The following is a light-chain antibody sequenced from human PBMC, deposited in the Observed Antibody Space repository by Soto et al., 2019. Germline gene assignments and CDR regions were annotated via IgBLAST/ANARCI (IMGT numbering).Light chain of an antibody. Sequence: QSVLTQPASVSGSPGQSITISCTGTRTDVGSYNSIAWYQQHPAKAPRVMIFEVTKRPSGISNRFSGSKSGSTASLTISGLQAEDEADYFCFSYAGSSTWVFGGGTKLTVL. V-gene: IGLV2-23*02. CDR3: FSYAGSSTWV. CDR2: EVT. CDR1: RTDVGSYNS. J-gene: IGLJ3*02.